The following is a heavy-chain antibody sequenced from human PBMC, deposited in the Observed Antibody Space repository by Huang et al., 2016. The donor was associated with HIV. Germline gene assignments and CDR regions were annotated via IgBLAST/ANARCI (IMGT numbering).Heavy chain of an antibody. Sequence: QVQLVQSGAEVKKPGASVKVSCKASGYTFGSYDMNGVRKAAGKGVGGMGWRNPNSGNAGYAQKVQGRLTITRDTSISTAYMELSSLRSDDTAMYYCARNGYWGQGTLVTVSS. V-gene: IGHV1-8*02. CDR2: RNPNSGNA. J-gene: IGHJ4*02. CDR1: GYTFGSYD. CDR3: ARNGY.